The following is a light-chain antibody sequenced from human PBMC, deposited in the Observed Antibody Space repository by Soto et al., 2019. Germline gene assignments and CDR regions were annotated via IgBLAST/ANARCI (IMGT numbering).Light chain of an antibody. CDR2: AAS. J-gene: IGKJ1*01. V-gene: IGKV3-20*01. CDR1: QSVSSNY. CDR3: QQYGSSRWT. Sequence: EVVWTRSARALSLSPGERASLSCRASQSVSSNYLVWYQQKPGQAPSLLIYAASSRATGIPDRFSGSGSGTDFTLTISRLEPEDAAVYYCQQYGSSRWTFGQWTKVDIK.